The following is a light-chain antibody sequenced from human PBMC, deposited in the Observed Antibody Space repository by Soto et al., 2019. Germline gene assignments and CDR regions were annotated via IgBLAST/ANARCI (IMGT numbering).Light chain of an antibody. Sequence: QSALTQPASVSGSPGQSISISCIGTSSDVGAFNYVSWYQHHPGKAPQLIIYDVTSRPSGVSNRFSASKSGNTASLTISGLQAEDEADYYCSSYTTRNTEVFGTGTKLTV. CDR3: SSYTTRNTEV. CDR2: DVT. CDR1: SSDVGAFNY. J-gene: IGLJ1*01. V-gene: IGLV2-14*03.